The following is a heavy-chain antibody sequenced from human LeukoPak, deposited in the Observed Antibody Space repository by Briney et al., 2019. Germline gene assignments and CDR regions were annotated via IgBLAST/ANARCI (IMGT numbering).Heavy chain of an antibody. CDR3: AKGRVVWFGELFDY. V-gene: IGHV3-23*01. D-gene: IGHD3-10*01. CDR2: ISGRGGVT. J-gene: IGHJ4*02. Sequence: PGGSLSLSCAASGFTFSSYAMSWVRQAPGKGLEWVSDISGRGGVTYYADSVKGRFTISRDDSKNTLYLQMNSLRAEDTAVYYCAKGRVVWFGELFDYWGQGTLVTVSS. CDR1: GFTFSSYA.